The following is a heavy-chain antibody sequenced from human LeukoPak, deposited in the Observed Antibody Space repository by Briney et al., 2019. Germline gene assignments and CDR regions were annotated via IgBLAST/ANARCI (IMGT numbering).Heavy chain of an antibody. J-gene: IGHJ4*02. V-gene: IGHV3-66*01. CDR1: GFTVSSNY. CDR2: IYSGGST. CDR3: AKDPWSYYDSSGYYYE. Sequence: GGSLRLSCAASGFTVSSNYMSWVRQAPGKGLEWVSVIYSGGSTYYADSVKGRFTISRDNSKNTLYLQMNSLRAEDTAVYYCAKDPWSYYDSSGYYYEWGQGTLVTVSS. D-gene: IGHD3-22*01.